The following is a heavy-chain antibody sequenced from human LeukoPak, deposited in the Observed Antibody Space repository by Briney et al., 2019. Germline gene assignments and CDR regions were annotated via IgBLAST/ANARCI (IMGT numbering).Heavy chain of an antibody. CDR3: ARASSYSSGWPTLYYYGMDV. D-gene: IGHD6-19*01. V-gene: IGHV3-74*01. Sequence: PGGSLRLSCAASGFPFSSYWMHWVRQAPGKGLVWVSRINSDGSSTSYADSVKGRFTISRDNAKNTLYLQMNSLRAEDTAVYYCARASSYSSGWPTLYYYGMDVWGQGTTVTVSS. J-gene: IGHJ6*02. CDR1: GFPFSSYW. CDR2: INSDGSST.